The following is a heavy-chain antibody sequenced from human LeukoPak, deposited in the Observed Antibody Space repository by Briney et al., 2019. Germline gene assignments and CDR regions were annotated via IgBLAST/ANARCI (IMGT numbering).Heavy chain of an antibody. D-gene: IGHD1-26*01. J-gene: IGHJ4*02. CDR3: AKDLGRYRNNYFDY. CDR1: GFTFSSSA. CDR2: ISYDGGNT. Sequence: QPGRSPRLSCAASGFTFSSSAIHWVRQAPGKGLEWVAEISYDGGNTYYADSVKGRFTISRDNSKNTLYLQMNSLRAEDTAVYYCAKDLGRYRNNYFDYWGQGTLVTVSS. V-gene: IGHV3-30-3*01.